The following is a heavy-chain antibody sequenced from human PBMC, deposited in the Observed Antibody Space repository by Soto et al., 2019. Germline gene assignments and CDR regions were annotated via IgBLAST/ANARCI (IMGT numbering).Heavy chain of an antibody. D-gene: IGHD2-21*02. CDR1: GFTFGTFT. J-gene: IGHJ6*02. CDR3: ARVMCGDWSSCCHNSTDV. Sequence: GGSLRLSCAASGFTFGTFTMSWVRQAPGKGLEWVSSIGTTSTYIYYADSVRGRFTISRDNAKNSLYLQMNSLRAEDTAVYFCARVMCGDWSSCCHNSTDVWGQGPTVTGS. CDR2: IGTTSTYI. V-gene: IGHV3-21*01.